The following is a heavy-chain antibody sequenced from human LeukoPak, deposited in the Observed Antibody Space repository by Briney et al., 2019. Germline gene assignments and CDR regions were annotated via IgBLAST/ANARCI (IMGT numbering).Heavy chain of an antibody. CDR3: ARVVDTAITYYFDY. CDR2: IYHSGST. D-gene: IGHD5-18*01. V-gene: IGHV4-4*02. CDR1: GVSISSSNW. J-gene: IGHJ4*02. Sequence: PSETLSLTCAVSGVSISSSNWWSWVRQPPGKGLEWIGEIYHSGSTNYNPSLKSRVTISVDKSKNQFSLKLSSVTAADTAVYYCARVVDTAITYYFDYWGQGTLVTVSS.